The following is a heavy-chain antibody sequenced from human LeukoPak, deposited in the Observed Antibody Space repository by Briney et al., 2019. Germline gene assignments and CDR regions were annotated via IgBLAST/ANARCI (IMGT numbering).Heavy chain of an antibody. V-gene: IGHV4-61*02. CDR1: GGSISSGSYY. Sequence: PSQTLSPTCTVSGGSISSGSYYWSWIRQPAGKGLEWIGRIYTSGSTNYNPSLKSRVTISVDTSKNQFSLKLSSVTAADTAVYYCARDANTASISIAARRRDYWGQGTLVTVSS. D-gene: IGHD6-6*01. CDR2: IYTSGST. J-gene: IGHJ4*02. CDR3: ARDANTASISIAARRRDY.